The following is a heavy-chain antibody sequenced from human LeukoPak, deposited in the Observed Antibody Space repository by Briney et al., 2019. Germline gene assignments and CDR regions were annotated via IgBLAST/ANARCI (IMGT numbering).Heavy chain of an antibody. V-gene: IGHV4-39*01. CDR2: IYYSGST. J-gene: IGHJ4*02. CDR3: ARLGRFLEWFSDY. D-gene: IGHD3-3*01. Sequence: PSETLSLTCTVSGGSISSSSYYWGWIRQPPGKGLAWIGSIYYSGSTYYNPSLKSRVTISVDTSKNQFSLKLSSVTAADTAVYYCARLGRFLEWFSDYWGQGTLVAVSS. CDR1: GGSISSSSYY.